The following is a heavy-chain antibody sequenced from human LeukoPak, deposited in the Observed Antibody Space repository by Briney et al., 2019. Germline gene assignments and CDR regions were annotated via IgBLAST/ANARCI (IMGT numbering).Heavy chain of an antibody. Sequence: GGSLSPSCAASGFIFSRYWMHWVRQAPGKGLVWVAQVNNDGTGTNYADSVKCRFTMSRDNAKNTLYLQMNSLRAEDTAVYYCARGGIGGSTPDYWGQGALVTVSS. V-gene: IGHV3-74*01. D-gene: IGHD1-26*01. CDR3: ARGGIGGSTPDY. CDR2: VNNDGTGT. J-gene: IGHJ4*02. CDR1: GFIFSRYW.